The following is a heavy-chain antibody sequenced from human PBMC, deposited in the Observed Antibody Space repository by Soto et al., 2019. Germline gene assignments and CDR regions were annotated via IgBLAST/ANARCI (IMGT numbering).Heavy chain of an antibody. D-gene: IGHD2-21*02. CDR3: VRGDKGGFDL. J-gene: IGHJ3*01. Sequence: GGSLRLSCAASGFTFNYYRRHWVRQAPGQGLVWVSHIHSDGSTTTYADSVKGRFTISRDNAKNTLYLQMNSLRAEDTAVYYCVRGDKGGFDLWGQGTTVTVSS. CDR2: IHSDGSTT. V-gene: IGHV3-74*01. CDR1: GFTFNYYR.